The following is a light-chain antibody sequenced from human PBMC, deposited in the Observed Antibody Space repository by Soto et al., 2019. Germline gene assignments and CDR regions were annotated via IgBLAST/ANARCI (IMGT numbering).Light chain of an antibody. Sequence: EIVITHSPSTLSVSPVERATLSFMASQSVSSNLAWYQQKPGQAPRLLIYGASTRATGIPARFSGSGSGTDFTLTISSLQPEDFATYYCKQSYSTPVFGQGTRLEIK. CDR3: KQSYSTPV. J-gene: IGKJ5*01. CDR2: GAS. V-gene: IGKV3-15*01. CDR1: QSVSSN.